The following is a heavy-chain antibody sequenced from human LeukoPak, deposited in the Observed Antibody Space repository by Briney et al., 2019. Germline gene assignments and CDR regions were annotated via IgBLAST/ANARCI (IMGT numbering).Heavy chain of an antibody. CDR2: IYSDGTT. D-gene: IGHD2-2*01. J-gene: IGHJ4*02. CDR3: ARWLSSSTTWYYDY. V-gene: IGHV3-53*01. Sequence: GGSLRLSCAASGLTVNRNYMSWVRQAPGMGLEWVSIIYSDGTTYYLDSVKGRFTIPRDNSQNTLYLQMNSLRAEDTAIYYCARWLSSSTTWYYDYWGQGTLVTVSS. CDR1: GLTVNRNY.